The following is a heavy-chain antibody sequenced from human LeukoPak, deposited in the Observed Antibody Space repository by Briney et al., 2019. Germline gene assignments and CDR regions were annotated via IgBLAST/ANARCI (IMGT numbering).Heavy chain of an antibody. CDR2: MNPNSGNT. CDR3: ARVRRRITIFGVAWYYFDY. J-gene: IGHJ4*02. V-gene: IGHV1-8*01. Sequence: ASVKVSCKASGYTFTSYDINWVRQATGQGLEWMGWMNPNSGNTGHAQKFQGRVTMTRNTSISTAYMELSSLRSEDTAVYYCARVRRRITIFGVAWYYFDYWGQGALVTVSS. CDR1: GYTFTSYD. D-gene: IGHD3-3*01.